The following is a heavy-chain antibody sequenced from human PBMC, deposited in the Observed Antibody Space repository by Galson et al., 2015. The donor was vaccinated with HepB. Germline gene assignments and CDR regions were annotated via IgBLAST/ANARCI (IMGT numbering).Heavy chain of an antibody. D-gene: IGHD3-10*01. Sequence: SLRLSCAASGFTFSNAWMSWVRQAPGKGLEWVGRIKSKTDGGTTDYAAPVKGRFTISRDDSKNTLYLQMNSLKTEDTAVYYCTSAPLGLWFGGDHRGQGTLVPGSS. CDR3: TSAPLGLWFGGDH. CDR2: IKSKTDGGTT. V-gene: IGHV3-15*01. J-gene: IGHJ4*02. CDR1: GFTFSNAW.